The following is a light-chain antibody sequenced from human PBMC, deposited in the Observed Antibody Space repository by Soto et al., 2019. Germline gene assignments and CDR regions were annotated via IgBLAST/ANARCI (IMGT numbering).Light chain of an antibody. CDR3: CSYAGSSYV. CDR2: EGS. CDR1: SSDVGSYNL. Sequence: QSALTQPASVSGSPGQSITISCTGTSSDVGSYNLVSWYQQYPGKAPKLMIYEGSRWPSGVSNRFSGSKSGNTASLTISGLQAEDEADYYCCSYAGSSYVFGTGTKLTVL. J-gene: IGLJ1*01. V-gene: IGLV2-23*01.